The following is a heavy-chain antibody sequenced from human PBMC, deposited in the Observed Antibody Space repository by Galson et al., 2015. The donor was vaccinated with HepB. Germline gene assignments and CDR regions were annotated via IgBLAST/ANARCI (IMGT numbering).Heavy chain of an antibody. V-gene: IGHV3-64*02. J-gene: IGHJ4*02. CDR2: ISSNGGST. D-gene: IGHD6-19*01. CDR1: GFTFSSYA. Sequence: SLRLSCAASGFTFSSYAMHWVRQAPGKGLEYVSAISSNGGSTYYADSVKGRFTISRDNSKNTLYLQMGSLRAEDMAVYYCARGGESVAGTLGYWGQGTLVTVSS. CDR3: ARGGESVAGTLGY.